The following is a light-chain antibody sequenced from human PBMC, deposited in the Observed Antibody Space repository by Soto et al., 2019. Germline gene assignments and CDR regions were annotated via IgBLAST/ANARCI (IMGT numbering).Light chain of an antibody. Sequence: QSVLTQPASVSGSPGQSITISCTGTSSDVGGYNYVSWYQQHPGKAPKLMIYDVSNRPSGVSNRFSGSKSGNTASLTISGLQADDEADYYCSSYTISTLVVFGGGTKLTVL. CDR1: SSDVGGYNY. V-gene: IGLV2-14*01. CDR3: SSYTISTLVV. CDR2: DVS. J-gene: IGLJ2*01.